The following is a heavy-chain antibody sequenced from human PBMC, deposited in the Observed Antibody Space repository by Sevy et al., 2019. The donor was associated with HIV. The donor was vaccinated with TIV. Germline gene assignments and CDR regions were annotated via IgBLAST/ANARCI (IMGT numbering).Heavy chain of an antibody. Sequence: GESLKISCKASGYRFTDYWIGWVRQMPGKGLEWMGIIYPGDSDTTYSTSFQGQFTISVDKSINTAYMQWSSLKASDTAIFYCARGARGTLPSYYYYPMDVWGQGTTVTVSS. CDR3: ARGARGTLPSYYYYPMDV. V-gene: IGHV5-51*01. D-gene: IGHD1-1*01. CDR2: IYPGDSDT. CDR1: GYRFTDYW. J-gene: IGHJ6*02.